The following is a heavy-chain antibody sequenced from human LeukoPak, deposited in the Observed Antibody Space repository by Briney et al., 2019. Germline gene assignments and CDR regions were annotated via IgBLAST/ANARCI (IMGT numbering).Heavy chain of an antibody. D-gene: IGHD1-26*01. Sequence: GRSLRLSCAASGFEFNVCAMHWVRQAPGKGLEWVAMISYDGSTKYYAASVKGRFTISRDNSKTTLFLQMDSLRPEDTAVYYCARGEPFNSWSQGTLVTVSS. CDR3: ARGEPFNS. J-gene: IGHJ5*02. V-gene: IGHV3-30*04. CDR2: ISYDGSTK. CDR1: GFEFNVCA.